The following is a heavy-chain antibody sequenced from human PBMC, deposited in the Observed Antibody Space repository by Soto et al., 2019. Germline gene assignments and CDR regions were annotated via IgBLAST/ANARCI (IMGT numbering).Heavy chain of an antibody. J-gene: IGHJ3*02. CDR3: AREQQLVPGPDAFDI. CDR2: IIPIFGTA. D-gene: IGHD6-13*01. V-gene: IGHV1-69*13. Sequence: SVKVSCKASGGTFSSYAISWVRQAPGQGLEWMGGIIPIFGTANYAQKFQGRVTITADESTSTAYMELSSLRSEDTAVYYCAREQQLVPGPDAFDIWGQGTMVTVSS. CDR1: GGTFSSYA.